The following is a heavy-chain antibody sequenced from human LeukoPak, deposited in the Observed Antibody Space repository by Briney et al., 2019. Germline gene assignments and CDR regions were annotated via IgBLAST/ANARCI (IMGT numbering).Heavy chain of an antibody. D-gene: IGHD5-18*01. CDR3: MTAAGYNFGQY. CDR2: LYIGGNT. Sequence: GGSLRLSCAASGLTVNNNYMSWVRQAPGKGLEWVSALYIGGNTYYADSVRGRFTISRDNSKNTLYLQMNSLRAEDTAIYYCMTAAGYNFGQYWGQGTLVTVSS. V-gene: IGHV3-53*01. CDR1: GLTVNNNY. J-gene: IGHJ4*02.